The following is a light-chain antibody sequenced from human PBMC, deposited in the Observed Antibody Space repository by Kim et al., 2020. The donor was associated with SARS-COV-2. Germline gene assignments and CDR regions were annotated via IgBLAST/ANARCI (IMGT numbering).Light chain of an antibody. J-gene: IGKJ1*01. CDR3: QQSYTFPTWT. CDR1: QSISSY. Sequence: DIQMTQSPSSLSASVGDRVTITCRASQSISSYLNWYQQRPGKAPKLLIYAASTLHSGVPSRFTGSGSGTDFTLTISSLQPEDFATYYYQQSYTFPTWTFGQGTKVDIK. CDR2: AAS. V-gene: IGKV1-39*01.